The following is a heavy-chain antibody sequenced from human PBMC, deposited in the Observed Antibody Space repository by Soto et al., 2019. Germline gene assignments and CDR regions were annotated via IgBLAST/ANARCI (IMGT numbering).Heavy chain of an antibody. CDR3: AREGYSSGYYYYYGMDV. V-gene: IGHV4-61*08. CDR2: ISYSGST. CDR1: GGSISSGDYY. Sequence: PSETLSLTCTVSGGSISSGDYYWSWIRQPPGKGLEWIGYISYSGSTNYNPSLKSRVTISLDTSKNQFSLKLSSVTAADTAVYYCAREGYSSGYYYYYGMDVWGQGTTVTVSS. D-gene: IGHD3-22*01. J-gene: IGHJ6*02.